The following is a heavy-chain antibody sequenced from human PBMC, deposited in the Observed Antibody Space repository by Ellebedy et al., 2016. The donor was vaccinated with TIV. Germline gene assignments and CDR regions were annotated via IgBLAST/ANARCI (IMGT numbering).Heavy chain of an antibody. CDR2: IYYSGST. D-gene: IGHD4-23*01. Sequence: SETLSLTCTVSGGSISSSSYYWGWIRQPPGKGLEWIGRIYYSGSTNYNPSLKSRVTMSVDTSKNQFSLKLSSVTAADTAVYYCARGGRRWFSDYWGQGTLVTVSS. CDR1: GGSISSSSYY. CDR3: ARGGRRWFSDY. J-gene: IGHJ4*02. V-gene: IGHV4-39*07.